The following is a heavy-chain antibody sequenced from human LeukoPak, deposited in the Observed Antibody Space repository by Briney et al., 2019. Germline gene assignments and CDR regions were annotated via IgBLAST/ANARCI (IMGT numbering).Heavy chain of an antibody. CDR2: IYYSGSS. D-gene: IGHD6-6*01. V-gene: IGHV4-31*03. CDR1: GGSISSGGYY. CDR3: ARERDGDSSSHP. Sequence: PLETLSLTCTVSGGSISSGGYYWSWIRQHPGKGLEWIGYIYYSGSSYYNPSLKSRVTISVDTSKNQFSLKLSSVTAADTAVYYCARERDGDSSSHPWSQGTLVTVSS. J-gene: IGHJ5*02.